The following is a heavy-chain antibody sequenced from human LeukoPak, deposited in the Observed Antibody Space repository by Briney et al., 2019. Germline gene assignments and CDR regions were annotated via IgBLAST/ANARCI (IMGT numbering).Heavy chain of an antibody. CDR2: IWYNGNTK. CDR1: GFTFSSYA. D-gene: IGHD4-17*01. J-gene: IGHJ4*02. CDR3: ARETHGVNFDY. V-gene: IGHV3-33*08. Sequence: GGSLRLSCAASGFTFSSYAMSWVRQAPGKGLEWVAIIWYNGNTKYYADSVKGRFTISRDNSKNTQYLQMNSLRAEDTAMYYCARETHGVNFDYWGQGTLVTVSS.